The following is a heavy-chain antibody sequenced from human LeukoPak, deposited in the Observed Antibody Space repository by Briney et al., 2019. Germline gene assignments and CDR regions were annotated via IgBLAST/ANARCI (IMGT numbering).Heavy chain of an antibody. D-gene: IGHD3-22*01. Sequence: PSETLSLTCAVYGGSFSGYYWSWIRQPPGKGLEWIGEINHSGSTNYNPSLKSRVTISVDTSKNQFSLKLSSVTAADTAVYYCARGPNYYDCWGRGTMVTVSS. CDR3: ARGPNYYDC. V-gene: IGHV4-34*01. J-gene: IGHJ3*01. CDR1: GGSFSGYY. CDR2: INHSGST.